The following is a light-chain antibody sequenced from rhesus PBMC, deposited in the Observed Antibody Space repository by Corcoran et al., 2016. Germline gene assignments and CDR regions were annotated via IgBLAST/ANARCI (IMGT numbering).Light chain of an antibody. J-gene: IGKJ1*01. CDR1: QAISIW. CDR3: QQHDSAPRT. V-gene: IGKV1-21*01. CDR2: KAS. Sequence: DIQMTQSPSSLSASVGDRVTITCRASQAISIWLAWHQQKPGKAPKLLNYKASALESGVPSRFSGSGSGTLFTLTIGNLQPEDFSTYYCQQHDSAPRTFGQGTKVEIK.